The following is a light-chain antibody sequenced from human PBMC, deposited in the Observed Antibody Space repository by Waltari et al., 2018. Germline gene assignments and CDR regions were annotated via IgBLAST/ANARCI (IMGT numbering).Light chain of an antibody. CDR2: GAS. Sequence: DIQLTQSPFFLSASVGGRVTITCRARQGISSFLAWYQQKPGKAPKLLIYGASTLQSGVSGRFSGGGSGTEFTLTIISLQPEDFATYYFQQTNSYQLTFGGGTKVEI. CDR3: QQTNSYQLT. CDR1: QGISSF. J-gene: IGKJ4*01. V-gene: IGKV1-9*01.